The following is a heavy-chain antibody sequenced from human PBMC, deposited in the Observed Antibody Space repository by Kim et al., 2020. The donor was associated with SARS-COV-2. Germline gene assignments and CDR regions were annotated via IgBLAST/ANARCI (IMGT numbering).Heavy chain of an antibody. D-gene: IGHD3-3*02. Sequence: SETLSLTCTDSGGSISSHYWSWIRQPAGKGLEWIGRIYISGSTNYYPFLKSRVTMSVDTSKNKFSLNLSSVNSADTAVFYCARGEESSIWRCFDDWG. V-gene: IGHV4-4*07. CDR3: ARGEESSIWRCFDD. CDR1: GGSISSHY. CDR2: IYISGST. J-gene: IGHJ4*01.